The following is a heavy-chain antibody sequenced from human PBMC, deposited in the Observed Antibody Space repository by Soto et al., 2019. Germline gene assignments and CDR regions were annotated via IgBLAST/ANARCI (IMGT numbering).Heavy chain of an antibody. Sequence: RQPPGKGLEWIGYIYYSGSTNYNPSLKSRVTISVDTSKNQFSLKLSPVTAADTAVYYCARGAPRNWFDPYGQGTLVTVSS. J-gene: IGHJ5*02. V-gene: IGHV4-59*01. CDR3: ARGAPRNWFDP. CDR2: IYYSGST.